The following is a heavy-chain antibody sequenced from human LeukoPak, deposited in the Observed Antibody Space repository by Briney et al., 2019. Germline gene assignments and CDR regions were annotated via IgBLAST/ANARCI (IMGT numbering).Heavy chain of an antibody. J-gene: IGHJ4*02. V-gene: IGHV3-23*01. CDR3: TKVGSVYFPLDF. CDR2: ISGRSGTT. CDR1: GFTFTSSA. Sequence: GGSLRLSCVASGFTFTSSAMSWVRQAPGKGLEWVSAISGRSGTTYYANSVKGRFTISRDNSKNTLYLQMNSLRAGDTAVYYCTKVGSVYFPLDFWGQGTLVTVSS. D-gene: IGHD1-26*01.